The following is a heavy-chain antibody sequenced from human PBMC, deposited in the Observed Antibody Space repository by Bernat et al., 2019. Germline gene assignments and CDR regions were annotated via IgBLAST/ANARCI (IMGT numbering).Heavy chain of an antibody. CDR2: ISAYNGNT. D-gene: IGHD3-10*01. Sequence: QVQLVQSGAEVKKPGASVKVSCKASGYTFTSYAMHWVRQAPGQRLEWMGWISAYNGNTNYAQKLQGRVTMTTDTSTRKAYMELRSLRSDDTAVYYCARDGLLWFGELLIETNWFDPWGQGTLVTVSS. J-gene: IGHJ5*02. CDR3: ARDGLLWFGELLIETNWFDP. CDR1: GYTFTSYA. V-gene: IGHV1-3*01.